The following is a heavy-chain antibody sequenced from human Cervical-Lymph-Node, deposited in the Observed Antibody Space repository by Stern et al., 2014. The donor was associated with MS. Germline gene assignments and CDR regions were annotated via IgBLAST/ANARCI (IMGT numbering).Heavy chain of an antibody. CDR2: IYASGDT. D-gene: IGHD2-21*02. Sequence: QLQLQESGPGLVKPSQTLSLTCTVSGGSISSGSYYWSWIRQSAGKGMEXIGRIYASGDTKYNPSLQSRVTISVDTSRNQFSLKLNSVTDADTAVYYCARGFCGVDCPKFNWFDPWGQGTLVTVSS. V-gene: IGHV4-61*02. CDR3: ARGFCGVDCPKFNWFDP. CDR1: GGSISSGSYY. J-gene: IGHJ5*02.